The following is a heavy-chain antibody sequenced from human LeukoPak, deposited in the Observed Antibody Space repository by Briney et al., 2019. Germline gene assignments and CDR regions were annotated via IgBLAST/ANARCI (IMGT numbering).Heavy chain of an antibody. CDR3: ATTNTYCGGDCYTKPNNWFDP. J-gene: IGHJ5*02. CDR1: GYTFTGYY. Sequence: GASVKVSCKASGYTFTGYYMHWVRQAPGQGLEWMGRINPNSGGTNYAQKFQGRVTMTEDTSTDTAYMELSSLRSEDTAVYYCATTNTYCGGDCYTKPNNWFDPWGQGTLVTVSS. V-gene: IGHV1-2*06. CDR2: INPNSGGT. D-gene: IGHD2-21*02.